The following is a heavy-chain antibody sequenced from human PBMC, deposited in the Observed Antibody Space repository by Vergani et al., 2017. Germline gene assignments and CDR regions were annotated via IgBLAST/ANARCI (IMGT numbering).Heavy chain of an antibody. Sequence: QVQLVESGGGVVQRGGSLRLSCATSGFTLSNYDMQWIRQGPGKGLEFVAFIQIDGSNQYYADSVKGRFTLSRDFSKITLYLQMNSLRTDDTATYYCAKHFRGWGIDYWGQGTQVIVSS. CDR1: GFTLSNYD. V-gene: IGHV3-30*02. D-gene: IGHD3-16*01. CDR3: AKHFRGWGIDY. J-gene: IGHJ4*02. CDR2: IQIDGSNQ.